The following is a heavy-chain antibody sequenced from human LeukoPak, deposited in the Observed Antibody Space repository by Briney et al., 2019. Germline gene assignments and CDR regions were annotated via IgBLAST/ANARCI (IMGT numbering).Heavy chain of an antibody. CDR1: GFTFSSYS. J-gene: IGHJ4*02. CDR2: ISTTSNTI. D-gene: IGHD3-10*01. CDR3: ARVVRGVIDY. V-gene: IGHV3-48*02. Sequence: GGSLRLSCAASGFTFSSYSMNWVRQPPGKGLEWVSHISTTSNTIFYADSVKGRFTISRDNAENSLYLQMNSLRDEDTAVYYCARVVRGVIDYWSQGTLVTVSS.